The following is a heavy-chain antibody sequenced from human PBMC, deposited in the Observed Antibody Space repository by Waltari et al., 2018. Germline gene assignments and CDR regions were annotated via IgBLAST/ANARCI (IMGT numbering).Heavy chain of an antibody. CDR3: ARANGGLIGS. V-gene: IGHV4-4*02. CDR2: IHHSGRT. CDR1: GASTRGGDW. D-gene: IGHD3-16*01. J-gene: IGHJ5*02. Sequence: QVHLQESGPGLVRPSETLSLTCHVSGASTRGGDWWIWVRQSPGKRLAWIGEIHHSGRTNSNPSLKNRLTLSVDESRNQFFLKITSVTAADTALYFCARANGGLIGSWGQGIVVTVSS.